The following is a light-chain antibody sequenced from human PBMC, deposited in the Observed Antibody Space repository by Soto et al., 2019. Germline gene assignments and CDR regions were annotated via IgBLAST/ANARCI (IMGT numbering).Light chain of an antibody. CDR2: DIS. J-gene: IGKJ5*01. V-gene: IGKV3-15*01. Sequence: EVVMAQSPVTLSVVSGEIAAPPCRASQTVSRNLAWYQQRPGQAPRLLIYDISNRATGVPARFSGSGSETEFTLTIRSLQSEDFAVYFCKQYNNWPSFGQGTRLEIK. CDR1: QTVSRN. CDR3: KQYNNWPS.